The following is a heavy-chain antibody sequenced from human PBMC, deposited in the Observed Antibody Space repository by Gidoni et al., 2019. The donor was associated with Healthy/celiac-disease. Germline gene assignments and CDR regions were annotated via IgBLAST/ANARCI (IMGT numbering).Heavy chain of an antibody. CDR1: GGSISSGDYY. J-gene: IGHJ4*02. V-gene: IGHV4-30-4*01. D-gene: IGHD3-22*01. CDR3: AREYYYDSSGYVNYFDY. Sequence: QVQLQESGPGLVKPSPTLSLTCTVSGGSISSGDYYWSWIRQPPGKGLEWIGYIYYSGSTYYNPSLKSRVTISVDTSKNQFSLKLSSVTAADTAVYYCAREYYYDSSGYVNYFDYWGQGTLVTVSS. CDR2: IYYSGST.